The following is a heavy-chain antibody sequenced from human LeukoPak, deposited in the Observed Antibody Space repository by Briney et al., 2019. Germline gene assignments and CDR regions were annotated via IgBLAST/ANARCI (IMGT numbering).Heavy chain of an antibody. CDR3: ARELSGSEFYDAFDI. D-gene: IGHD3-10*01. Sequence: PGGSLRLSCAASGFTFSSYSMNWVRQAPGKGLEWVSSISSSSSYIYYADSVKGRFTISRDNAKNSLYLQMISLRAEDTAVYYCARELSGSEFYDAFDIWGQGTMVTVSS. CDR1: GFTFSSYS. CDR2: ISSSSSYI. V-gene: IGHV3-21*01. J-gene: IGHJ3*02.